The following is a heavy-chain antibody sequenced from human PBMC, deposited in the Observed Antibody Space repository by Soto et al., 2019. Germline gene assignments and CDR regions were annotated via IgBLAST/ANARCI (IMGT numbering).Heavy chain of an antibody. J-gene: IGHJ5*02. V-gene: IGHV1-18*01. CDR3: ARRIAVAGNNWFDP. D-gene: IGHD6-19*01. CDR1: GYTFTIYG. Sequence: ASVKVACKASGYTFTIYGSSWVRQDPGQGLEWMGWISAYNGNTNYAQKLQGRVTMTTDTSTSTAYMELRSLRSDDTAVYYCARRIAVAGNNWFDPWGQGTLVTVSS. CDR2: ISAYNGNT.